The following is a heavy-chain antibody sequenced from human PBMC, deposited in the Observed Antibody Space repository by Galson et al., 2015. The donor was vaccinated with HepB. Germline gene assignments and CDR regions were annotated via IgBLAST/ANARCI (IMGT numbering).Heavy chain of an antibody. Sequence: SLRLSCAASGFTFSSYSMNWVRQAPGKGLEWVSSISSSSSYIYYADSVKGRFTISRDNAKNSLYLQMNSLRAEDTAVYYCARDGSGSYYSSYFDYWGQGTLVTVSS. D-gene: IGHD3-10*01. V-gene: IGHV3-21*01. CDR2: ISSSSSYI. CDR3: ARDGSGSYYSSYFDY. J-gene: IGHJ4*02. CDR1: GFTFSSYS.